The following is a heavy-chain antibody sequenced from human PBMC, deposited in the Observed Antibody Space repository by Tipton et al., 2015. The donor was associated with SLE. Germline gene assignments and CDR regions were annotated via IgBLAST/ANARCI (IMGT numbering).Heavy chain of an antibody. CDR1: GVSVSSHY. D-gene: IGHD2-15*01. V-gene: IGHV4-59*02. J-gene: IGHJ5*02. CDR2: VHHSRGT. CDR3: ARGLRSGGSSSWFDP. Sequence: TLSLTCTVSGVSVSSHYWSWIRQSPGKGLEWIGFVHHSRGTNYNPSLQSRVTISVDTSKNQFSLKLSSVTAADTAVYYCARGLRSGGSSSWFDPWGQGTLVTVSS.